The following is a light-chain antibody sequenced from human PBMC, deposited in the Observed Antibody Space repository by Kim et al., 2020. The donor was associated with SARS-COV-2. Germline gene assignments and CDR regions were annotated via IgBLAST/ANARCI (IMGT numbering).Light chain of an antibody. J-gene: IGLJ3*02. CDR3: SSYAGRNTLV. CDR2: EVN. CDR1: SSDIGYYYY. Sequence: GQSVTISCTGPSSDIGYYYYISWYQQYPGKAPKVIIHEVNKRPSGVPDRFSGSKSGNTASLTVSGLQPEDEADYFCSSYAGRNTLVFGGGTKLTVL. V-gene: IGLV2-8*01.